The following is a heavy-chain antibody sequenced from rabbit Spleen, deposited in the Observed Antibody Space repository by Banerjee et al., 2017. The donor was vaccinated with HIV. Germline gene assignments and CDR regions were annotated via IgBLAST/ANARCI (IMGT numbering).Heavy chain of an antibody. CDR2: IDTGNDKT. CDR3: AKVWNW. D-gene: IGHD5-1*01. Sequence: QEQLEESGGGLVQPEGSLTLTCTASGFSFSRSYRVCWVRQAPGKGLEWIGCIDTGNDKTWYANWAKGRFTISETSSTTVTLQMTTLTVADTATYFCAKVWNWWGPGTLVTVS. J-gene: IGHJ4*01. V-gene: IGHV1S45*01. CDR1: GFSFSRSYR.